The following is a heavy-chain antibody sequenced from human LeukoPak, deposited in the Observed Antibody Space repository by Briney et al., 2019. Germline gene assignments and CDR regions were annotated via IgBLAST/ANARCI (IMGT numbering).Heavy chain of an antibody. Sequence: SETLSLTCIVSGGSIRSTNYYWGWIRQPPGKGLEWIGSIQYSGITDYNPSLKSRVAISVDTSKNQFSLKLTSVTAADTAVYYCAREFTYYYDSSGYRWYFDLWGRGTLVTVSS. CDR1: GGSIRSTNYY. CDR2: IQYSGIT. CDR3: AREFTYYYDSSGYRWYFDL. V-gene: IGHV4-39*02. J-gene: IGHJ2*01. D-gene: IGHD3-22*01.